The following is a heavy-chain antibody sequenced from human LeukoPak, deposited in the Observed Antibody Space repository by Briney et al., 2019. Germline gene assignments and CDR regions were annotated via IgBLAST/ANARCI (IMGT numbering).Heavy chain of an antibody. J-gene: IGHJ4*02. CDR2: IKSKTDGGTT. V-gene: IGHV3-15*01. D-gene: IGHD3-10*01. CDR3: TTASVPKHTMVRRRGSFDY. Sequence: GGSLRLSCTASGFNVRSAWMSWARQAPGKGLEWVGRIKSKTDGGTTDYAAPVKGRFTISRDDSKNTLYLQMNSLKTEDTAVYYCTTASVPKHTMVRRRGSFDYWGQGTLVTVSS. CDR1: GFNVRSAW.